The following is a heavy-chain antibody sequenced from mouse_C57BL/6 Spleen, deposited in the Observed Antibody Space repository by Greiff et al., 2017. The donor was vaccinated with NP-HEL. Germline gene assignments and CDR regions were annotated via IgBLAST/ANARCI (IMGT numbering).Heavy chain of an antibody. V-gene: IGHV1-15*01. CDR2: IDPETGGT. D-gene: IGHD2-4*01. J-gene: IGHJ4*01. CDR1: GYTFTDYE. CDR3: TRRNDYGAMDY. Sequence: VQLQQSGAELVRPGASVTLSCKASGYTFTDYEMHWVKQTPAHGLEWIGAIDPETGGTAYNQKFKGKAILTADKSSSTAYMELRSLTSEDSAVYYCTRRNDYGAMDYWGQGTSVTVSS.